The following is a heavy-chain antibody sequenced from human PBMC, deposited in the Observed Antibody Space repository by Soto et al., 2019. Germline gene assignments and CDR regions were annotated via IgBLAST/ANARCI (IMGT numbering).Heavy chain of an antibody. Sequence: GGSLRLSCAASGFTFSSYAMSWVRQAPGKGLEWVSAISGSGGSTYYADSVKGRFTISRDNSKNTLYLQMNSLRAEDTAVYYCAKDLPQGPCSSTSCYGSYYYYGMDVWGQGTTVTVSS. J-gene: IGHJ6*02. CDR1: GFTFSSYA. D-gene: IGHD2-2*01. V-gene: IGHV3-23*01. CDR3: AKDLPQGPCSSTSCYGSYYYYGMDV. CDR2: ISGSGGST.